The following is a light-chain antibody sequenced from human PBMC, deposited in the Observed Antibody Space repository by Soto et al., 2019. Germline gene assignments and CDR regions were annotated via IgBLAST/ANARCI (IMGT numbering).Light chain of an antibody. CDR3: SSYAGSNTVI. V-gene: IGLV2-23*01. CDR1: TSDVAIYNL. Sequence: QSVLTQPASVSGSPGQSITISCTATTSDVAIYNLVSWYQQHPGKAPKLMIYEATKRPPGVSNRFFGSKSGNTTSLTISGLQIEDEGDYYCSSYAGSNTVIFGGGTQLTVL. J-gene: IGLJ2*01. CDR2: EAT.